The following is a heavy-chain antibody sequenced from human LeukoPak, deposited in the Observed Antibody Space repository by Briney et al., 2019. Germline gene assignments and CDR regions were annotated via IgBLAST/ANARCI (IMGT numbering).Heavy chain of an antibody. CDR3: ARDHSPDLRTTGGFDI. V-gene: IGHV4-59*01. CDR1: GGSISRYY. D-gene: IGHD1-14*01. Sequence: TETLSLTCTISGGSISRYYWSWIRQPPGKGLEWIGHIYYSGTTTYNPSLKSRVIISVDTSENQFSLKFNSVTAADTAVYYCARDHSPDLRTTGGFDIWGQGTMVTVSS. CDR2: IYYSGTT. J-gene: IGHJ3*02.